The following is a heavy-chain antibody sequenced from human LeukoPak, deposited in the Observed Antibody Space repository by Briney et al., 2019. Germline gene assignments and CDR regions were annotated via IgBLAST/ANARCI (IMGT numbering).Heavy chain of an antibody. CDR1: GXSFTNYW. CDR3: ARRDTGFEFFDS. J-gene: IGHJ4*02. Sequence: GESLKISCKGSGXSFTNYWIGWVRQMAGQGLEWIGIIYPGDSDTRYSPSFQGQVTISADKSISTAYLQWSSLKASDTAIYYCARRDTGFEFFDSWGQGTLVTVSS. D-gene: IGHD5-12*01. V-gene: IGHV5-51*01. CDR2: IYPGDSDT.